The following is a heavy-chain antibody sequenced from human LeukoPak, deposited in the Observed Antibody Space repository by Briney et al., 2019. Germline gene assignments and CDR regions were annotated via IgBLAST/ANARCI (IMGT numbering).Heavy chain of an antibody. D-gene: IGHD2-2*01. J-gene: IGHJ4*02. CDR2: IYYSADA. CDR3: ASHSSLGGPLAHFDS. CDR1: GGSFSAYY. V-gene: IGHV4-59*08. Sequence: PSETLSLTCVVYGGSFSAYYWSWIRQPPGKGLEWIGFIYYSADANYNPSLKSRVTMSVDTSKNHLSLKLNSVTAADTAVYYCASHSSLGGPLAHFDSWGQGRLVAVSS.